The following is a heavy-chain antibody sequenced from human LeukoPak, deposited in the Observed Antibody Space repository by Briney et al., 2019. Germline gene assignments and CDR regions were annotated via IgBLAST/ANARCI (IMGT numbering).Heavy chain of an antibody. CDR3: ARVLLWFGELSHFDY. Sequence: PGGSLRLSYTASGFNFDDYTMHWVRQAPGKGLEWVSLINWDGRYPYYADSVKGRFTISRDNSKNSLYLEMNSLRAEDTAVYYCARVLLWFGELSHFDYWGQGTLVTVSS. CDR1: GFNFDDYT. J-gene: IGHJ4*02. V-gene: IGHV3-43*01. D-gene: IGHD3-10*01. CDR2: INWDGRYP.